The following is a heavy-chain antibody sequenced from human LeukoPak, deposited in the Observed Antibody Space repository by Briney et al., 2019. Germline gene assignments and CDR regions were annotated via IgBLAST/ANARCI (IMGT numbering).Heavy chain of an antibody. J-gene: IGHJ5*02. CDR3: ARARSSTSSFDP. D-gene: IGHD2-2*01. Sequence: SETLSLTCTVSGGSISSYYWSWIRQPPGKGLEWIGYIYYSGSTNYNPSLKSRVTMSVDTSKNQFSLKLSSVTAADTAVYYCARARSSTSSFDPWGQGTLVTVSS. CDR2: IYYSGST. CDR1: GGSISSYY. V-gene: IGHV4-59*01.